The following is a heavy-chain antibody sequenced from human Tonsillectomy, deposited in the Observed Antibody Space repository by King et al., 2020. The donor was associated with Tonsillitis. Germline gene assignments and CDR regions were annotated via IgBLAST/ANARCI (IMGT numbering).Heavy chain of an antibody. CDR1: GFTFSSYA. CDR2: ISGSGGST. J-gene: IGHJ3*02. CDR3: AKXRXXVVADAFDI. Sequence: VQLVESGGGLVQPGGSLRLSCAASGFTFSSYAMSWVRQAPGXGLEWVSAISGSGGSTYYADSVKGRXTXSRENSKXTXYLQMNSRRAEDTAVHYCAKXRXXVVADAFDIWGQGXXVTVSS. V-gene: IGHV3-23*04.